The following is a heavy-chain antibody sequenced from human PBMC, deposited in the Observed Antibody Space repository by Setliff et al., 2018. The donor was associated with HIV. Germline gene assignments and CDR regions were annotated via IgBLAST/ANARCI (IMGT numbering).Heavy chain of an antibody. CDR1: GGSISTSNYY. V-gene: IGHV4-39*07. D-gene: IGHD3-22*01. J-gene: IGHJ4*02. CDR3: ARVPGRDYYDTSGDFDY. CDR2: VDYTGST. Sequence: SSETLSLTCTVSGGSISTSNYYWGWVRQPPGKGLEWVGNVDYTGSTYYNPSLKSRVSISVDTSKNQFSLKLYSVTAADTAVYYCARVPGRDYYDTSGDFDYWGLGTLVTVSS.